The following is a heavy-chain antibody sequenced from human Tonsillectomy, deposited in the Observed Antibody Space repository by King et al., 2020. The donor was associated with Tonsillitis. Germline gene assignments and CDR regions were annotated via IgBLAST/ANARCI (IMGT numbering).Heavy chain of an antibody. CDR1: GYSFSNHW. Sequence: QLVQSGAEVKKPGESLKINCKASGYSFSNHWIGWVRQMPGRGLEWMGIIYPDDSDTRYSPSFQGQVTISADKSISTAYLQWNSLKASDTAIYYCASGVRCGGDCYDYWGQGTLLTVSS. V-gene: IGHV5-51*03. J-gene: IGHJ4*02. CDR3: ASGVRCGGDCYDY. D-gene: IGHD2-21*01. CDR2: IYPDDSDT.